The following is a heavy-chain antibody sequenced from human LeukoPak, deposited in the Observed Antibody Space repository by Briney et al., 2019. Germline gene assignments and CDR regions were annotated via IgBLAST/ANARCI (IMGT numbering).Heavy chain of an antibody. CDR3: ARDGSNNGYFDC. CDR1: GFTFSSYW. CDR2: MNSDGSST. V-gene: IGHV3-74*01. J-gene: IGHJ4*02. D-gene: IGHD4-11*01. Sequence: PGGSLRLSCAASGFTFSSYWMHWVRQTPEKGLVWVSRMNSDGSSTTYADSVKGRFTISRGNAKNTLYLQMNSLRAEDTAVYYCARDGSNNGYFDCWGQGTLVTVSS.